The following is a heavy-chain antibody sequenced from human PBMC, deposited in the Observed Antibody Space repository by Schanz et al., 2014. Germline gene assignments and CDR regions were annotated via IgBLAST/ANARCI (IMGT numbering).Heavy chain of an antibody. D-gene: IGHD1-26*01. CDR2: IWYDGSNK. CDR3: ARGGSWSHYRLDY. V-gene: IGHV3-33*08. J-gene: IGHJ4*02. CDR1: GFIFSNYW. Sequence: VQLLESGGGLIQPGGSLRLSCAASGFIFSNYWMTWVRQAPGKGLEWVAVIWYDGSNKYYADSVKGRFTISRDNSKNTLLLQMNSLRAEDTGLYFCARGGSWSHYRLDYWGQGTLVTVSS.